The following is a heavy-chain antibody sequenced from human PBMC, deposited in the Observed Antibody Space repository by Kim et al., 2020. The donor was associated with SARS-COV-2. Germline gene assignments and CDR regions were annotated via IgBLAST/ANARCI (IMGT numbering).Heavy chain of an antibody. CDR2: INPNSGGT. J-gene: IGHJ6*02. D-gene: IGHD1-26*01. CDR1: GYTFTGYY. V-gene: IGHV1-2*02. CDR3: ACARVAGGGSYGYYYYYGMDV. Sequence: ASVKVSCKASGYTFTGYYMHWVRQAPGQGLEWMGWINPNSGGTNYAQKFQGRVTMTRDTSISTAYMEPSRLRSDDTAVYYCACARVAGGGSYGYYYYYGMDVWGQGTTVTVSS.